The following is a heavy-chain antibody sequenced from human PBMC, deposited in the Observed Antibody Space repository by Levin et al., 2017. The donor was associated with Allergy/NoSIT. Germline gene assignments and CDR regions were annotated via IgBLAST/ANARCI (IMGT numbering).Heavy chain of an antibody. D-gene: IGHD6-6*01. Sequence: ESLKISCTVSGGSISSYYWSWIRQPAGKGLEWIGRIYTSGSTNYNPSLKSRVTMSVDTSKNQFSLKLSSVTAADTAVYYCARAWGGSSSFVDYWGQGTLVTVSS. V-gene: IGHV4-4*07. J-gene: IGHJ4*02. CDR3: ARAWGGSSSFVDY. CDR1: GGSISSYY. CDR2: IYTSGST.